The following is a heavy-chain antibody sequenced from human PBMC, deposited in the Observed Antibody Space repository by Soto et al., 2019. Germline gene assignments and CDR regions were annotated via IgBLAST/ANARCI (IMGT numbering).Heavy chain of an antibody. V-gene: IGHV4-4*07. CDR1: GGSMTNYY. CDR3: VREGEFSDNNGHPLFDY. J-gene: IGHJ4*02. D-gene: IGHD2-8*01. Sequence: QVQLQESGPRLVKPSETLSLTCTVSGGSMTNYYWAWIRQPAGKGLEWIGRIFGIGYTNYNPSLKSRVIWSVATSKSQFYLKLTSVTAADTAVYYCVREGEFSDNNGHPLFDYWGQGTLVSVSS. CDR2: IFGIGYT.